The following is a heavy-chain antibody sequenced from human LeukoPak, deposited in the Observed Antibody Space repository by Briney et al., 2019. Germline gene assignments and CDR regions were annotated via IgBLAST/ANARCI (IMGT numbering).Heavy chain of an antibody. V-gene: IGHV3-23*01. D-gene: IGHD3-22*01. J-gene: IGHJ4*02. CDR1: GFTFSSYG. Sequence: GGSLRLSCAASGFTFSSYGMSWVRQAPGKGLEWVSAISGSGGSTYYADSVKGRFTISRDNSKNTLYLQMNSLRAEDTAVYYCAKDVPEGYYYDSSGYLDYWGQGTLVTVSS. CDR2: ISGSGGST. CDR3: AKDVPEGYYYDSSGYLDY.